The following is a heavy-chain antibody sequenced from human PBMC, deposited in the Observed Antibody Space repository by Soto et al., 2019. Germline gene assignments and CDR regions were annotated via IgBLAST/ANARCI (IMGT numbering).Heavy chain of an antibody. CDR2: INHSGST. V-gene: IGHV4-34*01. Sequence: PSETLSLTCTVYGGSFSGYYWSWIRQPPGKGLDWIGEINHSGSTNYNPSLKSRVTISVDTSKNQFSLKLSSVTAADTAVYYCARLGLLIMITPAGRGYAFDIWGQGTMVTVSS. CDR1: GGSFSGYY. J-gene: IGHJ3*02. D-gene: IGHD3-16*01. CDR3: ARLGLLIMITPAGRGYAFDI.